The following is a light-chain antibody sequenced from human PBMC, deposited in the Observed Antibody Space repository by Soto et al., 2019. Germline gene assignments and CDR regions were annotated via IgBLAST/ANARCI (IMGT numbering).Light chain of an antibody. CDR1: RTDIGGYNY. CDR2: EVT. Sequence: QSALTQPASVSGSLGQSITISCTGTRTDIGGYNYVSWYQQYPGKAPKLVICEVTSRPSGISDRFSGSKSGNTASLTISGLQAEDEADYFCTSYTNSKAYILFGGGT. V-gene: IGLV2-14*01. CDR3: TSYTNSKAYIL. J-gene: IGLJ2*01.